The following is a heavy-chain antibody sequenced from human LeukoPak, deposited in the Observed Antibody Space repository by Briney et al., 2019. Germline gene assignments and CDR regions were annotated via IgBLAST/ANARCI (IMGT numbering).Heavy chain of an antibody. Sequence: ASVKVSCKASGYTFTSHDINWVRQATGQGLEWMGWMNPNSGNTGYVQKFQGRVTMTRNTSISTAYMELSSLRSEDTAVYYCARHRGDYYYYYGMDVWGQGTTVTVSS. V-gene: IGHV1-8*01. J-gene: IGHJ6*02. CDR2: MNPNSGNT. D-gene: IGHD4-17*01. CDR3: ARHRGDYYYYYGMDV. CDR1: GYTFTSHD.